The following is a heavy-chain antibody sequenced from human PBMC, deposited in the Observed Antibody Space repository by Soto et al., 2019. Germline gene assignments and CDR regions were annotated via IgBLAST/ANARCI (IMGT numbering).Heavy chain of an antibody. Sequence: PSETLSLTCTVSGGSISSYYWSWIRRPPGKGLEWIGYIYYSGSTNYNPSLKSRVTISVDTSKSQFSLKLSSVTAADTAVYYCARSAISGGAYYFDYWGQGTLVTVSS. D-gene: IGHD6-25*01. J-gene: IGHJ4*02. CDR1: GGSISSYY. CDR3: ARSAISGGAYYFDY. CDR2: IYYSGST. V-gene: IGHV4-59*08.